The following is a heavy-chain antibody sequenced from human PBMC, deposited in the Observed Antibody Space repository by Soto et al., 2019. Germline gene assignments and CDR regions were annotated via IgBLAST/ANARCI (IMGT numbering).Heavy chain of an antibody. J-gene: IGHJ4*02. V-gene: IGHV4-59*01. CDR2: IYYTGNS. CDR3: ARGYSYAKYDS. Sequence: PSETLSLTCSVSGGSISGYSCTWIRKAPEKGLEWIGYIYYTGNSNYNASLKSRVTISMDTSKTQFSLRLTSVTAADTAVYYCARGYSYAKYDSWGQGTLVTVSS. D-gene: IGHD5-18*01. CDR1: GGSISGYS.